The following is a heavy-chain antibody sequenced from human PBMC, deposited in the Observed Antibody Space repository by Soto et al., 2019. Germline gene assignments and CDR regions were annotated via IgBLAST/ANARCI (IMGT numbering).Heavy chain of an antibody. CDR2: IIPIFGTA. Sequence: GASVKVSCKASGGTFSSYAISWVRQAPGQGLEWMGGIIPIFGTANYAQKFQGRVTITADKSTSTAYMELSSLRSEDTAVYYCASLGYSGSYNDYWGQGTLVTVYS. V-gene: IGHV1-69*06. J-gene: IGHJ4*02. CDR3: ASLGYSGSYNDY. D-gene: IGHD1-26*01. CDR1: GGTFSSYA.